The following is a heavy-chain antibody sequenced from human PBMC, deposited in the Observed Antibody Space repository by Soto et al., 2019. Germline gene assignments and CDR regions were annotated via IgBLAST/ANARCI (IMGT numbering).Heavy chain of an antibody. J-gene: IGHJ5*02. CDR1: GFTFSSYW. D-gene: IGHD3-3*01. CDR2: INSDGSST. V-gene: IGHV3-74*01. CDR3: AKSSRFLEWLLSGP. Sequence: GGSLRLSCAASGFTFSSYWMHWVRQAPGKGLVWVSRINSDGSSTSYADSVKGRFTISRDNAKNTLYLQMNSLRAEDTAVYYCAKSSRFLEWLLSGPWGQGTLVTVSS.